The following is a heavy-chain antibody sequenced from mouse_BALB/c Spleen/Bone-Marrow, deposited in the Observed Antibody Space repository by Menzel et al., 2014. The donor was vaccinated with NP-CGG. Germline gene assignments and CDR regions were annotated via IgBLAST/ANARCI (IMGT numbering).Heavy chain of an antibody. V-gene: IGHV1-80*01. CDR3: ARSQGGYWYFNV. CDR1: GYAFSSYW. CDR2: IYPGDGDT. D-gene: IGHD3-3*01. Sequence: VQLQQSGAELVRPGSSVKVSCKASGYAFSSYWMNWVKQRPGQGLEWIGQIYPGDGDTSYNGKFKGKATLTADKSSSTAYMQLSSLTSEDSAVYFCARSQGGYWYFNVWGAGTTVTVSS. J-gene: IGHJ1*01.